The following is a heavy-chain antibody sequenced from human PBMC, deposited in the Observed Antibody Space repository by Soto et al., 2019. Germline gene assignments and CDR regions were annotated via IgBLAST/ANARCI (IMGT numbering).Heavy chain of an antibody. D-gene: IGHD6-13*01. V-gene: IGHV1-18*01. Sequence: QVRLVQSGAEVKKPGASVKVSCKASGYTFTSYGISWVRQAPGQGLEWMGWISAYNGNTNYAQKLQGRVTMTTDTSTSTADMGLRGRRCDDTAVYYCARESSSSCHDYWGQGTLVTVSS. CDR2: ISAYNGNT. J-gene: IGHJ4*02. CDR1: GYTFTSYG. CDR3: ARESSSSCHDY.